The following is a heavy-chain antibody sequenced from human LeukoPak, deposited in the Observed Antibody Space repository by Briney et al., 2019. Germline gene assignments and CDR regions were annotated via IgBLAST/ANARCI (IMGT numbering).Heavy chain of an antibody. J-gene: IGHJ4*02. CDR1: GFTFSTYG. CDR3: AKRVGGSPYYFDY. D-gene: IGHD4-23*01. CDR2: IGAAT. V-gene: IGHV3-23*01. Sequence: GGSLRLSCAASGFTFSTYGMSWVRQAPGKGLEWVSTIGAATYYADSVKGRFTISRDNSKNTLYLQMNSLGAEDTAIYYCAKRVGGSPYYFDYWGQGTPVTVSS.